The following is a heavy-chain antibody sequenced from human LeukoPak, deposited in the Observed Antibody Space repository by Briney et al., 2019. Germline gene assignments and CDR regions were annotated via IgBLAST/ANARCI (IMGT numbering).Heavy chain of an antibody. J-gene: IGHJ4*02. V-gene: IGHV3-73*01. D-gene: IGHD4-17*01. Sequence: GGSLRLSCAASGFTFSGSAMHWVRQASGKGLEWVGRIRSKANSYATAYAASVKGRFTISRDDSKNAAYLQMNSLKTEDTAVYYCTRRPGPSDYVGVWGQGTLVTVSS. CDR2: IRSKANSYAT. CDR3: TRRPGPSDYVGV. CDR1: GFTFSGSA.